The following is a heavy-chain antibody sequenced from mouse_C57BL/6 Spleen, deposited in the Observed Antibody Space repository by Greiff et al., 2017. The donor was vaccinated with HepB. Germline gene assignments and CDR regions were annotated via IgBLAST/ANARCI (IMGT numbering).Heavy chain of an antibody. D-gene: IGHD2-4*01. V-gene: IGHV1-55*01. CDR2: IYPGSGST. CDR3: ARGRLRPLYYAMDY. Sequence: VQLQQPGAELVKPGASVKMSCKASGYTFTSYWITWVKQRPGQGLEWIGDIYPGSGSTNYNEKFKSKATLTVDTSSSTAYMQLSSLTSEDSAVYYCARGRLRPLYYAMDYWGQGTSVTVSS. CDR1: GYTFTSYW. J-gene: IGHJ4*01.